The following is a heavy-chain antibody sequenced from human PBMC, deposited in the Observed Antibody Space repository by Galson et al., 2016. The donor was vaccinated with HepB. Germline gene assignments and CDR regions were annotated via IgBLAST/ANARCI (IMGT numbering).Heavy chain of an antibody. V-gene: IGHV3-15*01. CDR3: TTYDPALGGFDY. J-gene: IGHJ4*02. Sequence: IISRDNSKDTLYLQMNSLKTEDTAVYYCTTYDPALGGFDYWGQGTLVTVSS. D-gene: IGHD2-2*01.